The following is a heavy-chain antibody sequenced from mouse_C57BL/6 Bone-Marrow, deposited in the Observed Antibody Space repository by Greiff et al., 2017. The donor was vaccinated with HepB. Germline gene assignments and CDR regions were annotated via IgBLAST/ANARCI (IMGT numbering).Heavy chain of an antibody. CDR1: GFTFSSYA. J-gene: IGHJ4*01. D-gene: IGHD1-1*01. CDR3: AIATVVAYYYAMDY. CDR2: ISDGGSYT. V-gene: IGHV5-4*01. Sequence: EVQLVESGGGLVKPGGSLKLSCAASGFTFSSYAMSWVRQTPEKRLEWVATISDGGSYTYYPDNVKGRFTISRDNAKNNLYLQMSHLKSEDTAMYYCAIATVVAYYYAMDYWGQGTSVTVAS.